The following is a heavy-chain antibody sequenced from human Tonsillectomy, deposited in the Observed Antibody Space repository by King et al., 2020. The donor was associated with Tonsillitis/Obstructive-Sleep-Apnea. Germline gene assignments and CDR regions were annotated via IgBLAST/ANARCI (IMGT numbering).Heavy chain of an antibody. CDR3: AGGPAGADYYYMDV. CDR2: ISDNGAGT. CDR1: GFTFTRYA. J-gene: IGHJ6*03. V-gene: IGHV3-23*04. Sequence: VQLVESGGGSVQPGGSLRLSCAASGFTFTRYAMTWVRQAPGKGLEWVSSISDNGAGTHYADSVKGRFTISRDNSKSTLYLQMNSLRDDDTAVYYCAGGPAGADYYYMDVWGKGTTVTVSS. D-gene: IGHD6-19*01.